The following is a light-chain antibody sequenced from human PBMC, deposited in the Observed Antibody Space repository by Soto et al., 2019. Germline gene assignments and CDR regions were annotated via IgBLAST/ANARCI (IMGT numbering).Light chain of an antibody. J-gene: IGLJ2*01. CDR2: DTN. V-gene: IGLV1-44*01. Sequence: QSVLTQPPSASGTHGQTVTIYCSGSSSNIGLNDVHWYRQLSGTAPQIIIYDTNQQATGVPDRFSGSRSGTSASLAIHGLQSEDEAHYHCAAWDDSLNGTVFGGGTK. CDR3: AAWDDSLNGTV. CDR1: SSNIGLND.